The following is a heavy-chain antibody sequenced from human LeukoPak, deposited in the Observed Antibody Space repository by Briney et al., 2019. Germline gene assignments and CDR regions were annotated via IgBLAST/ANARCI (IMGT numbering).Heavy chain of an antibody. J-gene: IGHJ4*02. Sequence: PGGSLRLSCAASGFTFSSYAMSWVRQAPGKGLEGVSAISGSGGSTYYADSVKGRFTISRDNSKNTLYLQMNSLRDEDTAVYYCSRPDFDWLFYYFDYWGQGTLVTVSS. CDR2: ISGSGGST. CDR1: GFTFSSYA. V-gene: IGHV3-23*01. CDR3: SRPDFDWLFYYFDY. D-gene: IGHD3-9*01.